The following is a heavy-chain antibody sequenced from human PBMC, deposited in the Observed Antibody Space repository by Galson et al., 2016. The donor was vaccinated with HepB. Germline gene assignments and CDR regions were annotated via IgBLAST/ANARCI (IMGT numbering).Heavy chain of an antibody. V-gene: IGHV3-23*01. J-gene: IGHJ3*02. CDR2: IRGSGGGI. CDR1: GFTFATYP. D-gene: IGHD3-10*01. CDR3: AKERGRRLTMVRGGLDPFDI. Sequence: SLRLSCAGSGFTFATYPMSWVRQAPGKGLEWVSGIRGSGGGIDYADSVKGRFTISRDNSKNTLYLQMSSLRAEDTAVYYCAKERGRRLTMVRGGLDPFDIWGHGTLVTVS.